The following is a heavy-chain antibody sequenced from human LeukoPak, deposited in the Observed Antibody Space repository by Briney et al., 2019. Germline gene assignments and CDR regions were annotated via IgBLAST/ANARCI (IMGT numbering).Heavy chain of an antibody. V-gene: IGHV4-59*01. D-gene: IGHD5-18*01. CDR2: IYYSGST. J-gene: IGHJ6*03. Sequence: SETLSRTCTVSGGSISSYYWSWIRQPPGKGLEWIGYIYYSGSTNYNPSLKSRVTISVDTSKNQFSLKLSSVTAADTAVYYCARGGYSYGYYMDVWGKGTTVTVSS. CDR3: ARGGYSYGYYMDV. CDR1: GGSISSYY.